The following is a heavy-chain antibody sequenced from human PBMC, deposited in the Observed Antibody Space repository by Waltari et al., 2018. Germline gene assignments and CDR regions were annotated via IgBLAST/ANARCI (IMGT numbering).Heavy chain of an antibody. Sequence: QVLLVQSGAEVKKPGASVKVSCKASGYTFATYAMHWVRQAPGQGLEWMGWINTANGNTKYSQKFQGRVTITRDTSASTAYMELSSLTSEDTAVYYCARDEDVWGQGTTVTVSS. CDR1: GYTFATYA. CDR3: ARDEDV. V-gene: IGHV1-3*04. J-gene: IGHJ6*02. CDR2: INTANGNT.